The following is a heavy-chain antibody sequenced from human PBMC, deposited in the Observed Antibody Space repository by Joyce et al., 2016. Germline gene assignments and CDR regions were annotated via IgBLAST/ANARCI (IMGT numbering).Heavy chain of an antibody. CDR1: GYTFTSYD. Sequence: QVQLVQSGAEVKKPGASVKVSCKAYGYTFTSYDINWVRLATGQGLEWMGWMNTNSGNTGSAQKFQGRVTMTRNTSISTAYMELSSLRSEDTAVYYCARERNFGDLSFDPWGQGTLVTVSS. CDR2: MNTNSGNT. CDR3: ARERNFGDLSFDP. J-gene: IGHJ5*02. V-gene: IGHV1-8*01. D-gene: IGHD4-17*01.